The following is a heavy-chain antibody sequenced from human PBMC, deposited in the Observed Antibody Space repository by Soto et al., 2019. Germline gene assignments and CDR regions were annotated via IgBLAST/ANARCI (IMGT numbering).Heavy chain of an antibody. CDR1: GGTFSSYA. CDR3: ARLVGATTTYYYYGMDV. Sequence: QVQLVQSGAEVKKPGSSVKVSCKASGGTFSSYAISWVRQAPGQGLEWMGGIIPIFGTANYAQKFQGRVTITEDESTSTAYMELRSLRSEDTAVYYCARLVGATTTYYYYGMDVWGQGTTVTVSS. J-gene: IGHJ6*02. CDR2: IIPIFGTA. D-gene: IGHD1-26*01. V-gene: IGHV1-69*12.